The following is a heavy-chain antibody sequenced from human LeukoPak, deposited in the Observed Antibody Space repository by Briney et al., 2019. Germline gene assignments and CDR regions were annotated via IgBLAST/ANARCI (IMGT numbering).Heavy chain of an antibody. D-gene: IGHD2-21*02. CDR2: VFYSGGT. CDR1: GGSTTGYF. J-gene: IGHJ3*01. Sequence: SETLSLTCTISGGSTTGYFWSWIRQPPGKGLEWIGYVFYSGGTFYNPSLESRVTISVDTSKTHFSLELTSVTAADTAVYYCARHMSVTYDAFDLWGRGTMVTVSS. V-gene: IGHV4-59*08. CDR3: ARHMSVTYDAFDL.